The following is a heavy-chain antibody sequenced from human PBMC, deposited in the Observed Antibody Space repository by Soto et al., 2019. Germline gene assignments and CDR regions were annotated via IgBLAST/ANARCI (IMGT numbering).Heavy chain of an antibody. Sequence: GGSLRLSCAASGFTFSSYSMNWVRQAPGKGLEWVSSISSSSSYIYYADSVKGRFTISRDNAKNSLYLQMNSLRAEDTAVYYCARDLRDYVWGSYRSIVPDYWGQGTLVTVSS. CDR3: ARDLRDYVWGSYRSIVPDY. CDR2: ISSSSSYI. V-gene: IGHV3-21*01. CDR1: GFTFSSYS. D-gene: IGHD3-16*02. J-gene: IGHJ4*02.